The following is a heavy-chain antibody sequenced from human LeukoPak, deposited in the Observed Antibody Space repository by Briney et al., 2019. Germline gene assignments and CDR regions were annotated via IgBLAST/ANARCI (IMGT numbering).Heavy chain of an antibody. CDR1: GYTFTSYG. CDR2: ISAYDGNT. V-gene: IGHV1-18*01. CDR3: AAGYSYGPFDY. J-gene: IGHJ4*02. D-gene: IGHD5-18*01. Sequence: ASVKVSCKASGYTFTSYGISWVRQAPRQGLEWMGWISAYDGNTNYAQKLQGRVTMTTDTSTSTAYMELRSLRSDDTAVYYCAAGYSYGPFDYWGQGTLVTVSS.